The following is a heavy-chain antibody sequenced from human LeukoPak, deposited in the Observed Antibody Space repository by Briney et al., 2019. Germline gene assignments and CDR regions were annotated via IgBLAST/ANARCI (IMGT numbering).Heavy chain of an antibody. V-gene: IGHV3-23*01. CDR1: GFTFTNYA. Sequence: GGSQRLSCAASGFTFTNYAMSWVRQAPGKGLEWVSAISGSGGSTYYADSVKGRFTISRDNSKNTLYLQMNSLRAEDTAVYYCAKVIRYYYGSGSHEDYWGQGTLVTVSS. D-gene: IGHD3-10*01. CDR2: ISGSGGST. CDR3: AKVIRYYYGSGSHEDY. J-gene: IGHJ4*02.